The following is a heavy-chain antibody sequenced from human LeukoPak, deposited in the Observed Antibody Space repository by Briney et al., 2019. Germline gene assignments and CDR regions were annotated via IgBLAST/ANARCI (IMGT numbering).Heavy chain of an antibody. CDR3: AREAPGSSLDY. Sequence: ASVKVSCKASGGTFSSYAISWVRQAPGQGLEWMGIINPSGGSTSYAQKFQGRVTMTRDMSTSTVYMELSSLRSEDTAVYYCAREAPGSSLDYWGQGTLVTVSS. V-gene: IGHV1-46*01. CDR2: INPSGGST. J-gene: IGHJ4*02. D-gene: IGHD6-13*01. CDR1: GGTFSSYA.